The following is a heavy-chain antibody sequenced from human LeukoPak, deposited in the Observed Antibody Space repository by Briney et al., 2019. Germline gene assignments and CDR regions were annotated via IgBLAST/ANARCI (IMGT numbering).Heavy chain of an antibody. V-gene: IGHV4-39*07. Sequence: SETLSLTCTVSGGSISSSSYSWGWIRQPPGKGLEWIGSIYYSGSTYYNPSLKSRVTISVDTSKNQFSLKLSSVTAADTAVYYCARDQDLLGMDVWGQGTTVTVSS. D-gene: IGHD1-26*01. J-gene: IGHJ6*02. CDR1: GGSISSSSYS. CDR2: IYYSGST. CDR3: ARDQDLLGMDV.